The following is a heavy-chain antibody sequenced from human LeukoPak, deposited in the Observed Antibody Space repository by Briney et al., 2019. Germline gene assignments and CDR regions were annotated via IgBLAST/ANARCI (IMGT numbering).Heavy chain of an antibody. V-gene: IGHV3-33*01. Sequence: GGSLRLSFAASGFTFSSYGRHWVRQAPGQGLEWLAVIWYDGSNIYYADPVKGRFAISRDNSKNTLYLQINSLRAEDTAVYYCARARNDYDTSSFSALDYWGQGTLVTVSS. CDR3: ARARNDYDTSSFSALDY. CDR2: IWYDGSNI. J-gene: IGHJ4*02. D-gene: IGHD3-22*01. CDR1: GFTFSSYG.